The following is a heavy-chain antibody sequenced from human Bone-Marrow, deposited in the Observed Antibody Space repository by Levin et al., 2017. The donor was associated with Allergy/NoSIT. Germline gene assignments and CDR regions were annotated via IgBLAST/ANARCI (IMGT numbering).Heavy chain of an antibody. D-gene: IGHD3-16*01. Sequence: GSLRLSCAVSGSSISSGYYWGWIRQSAGKGLEWIATIYQSGGTYYSASLRGRATISVDTSENQLSLTLTSVTAADTAVYFCARFGASRALSVAYYYYGLDAWGQGTTVTVS. V-gene: IGHV4-38-2*01. CDR1: GSSISSGYY. CDR2: IYQSGGT. J-gene: IGHJ6*02. CDR3: ARFGASRALSVAYYYYGLDA.